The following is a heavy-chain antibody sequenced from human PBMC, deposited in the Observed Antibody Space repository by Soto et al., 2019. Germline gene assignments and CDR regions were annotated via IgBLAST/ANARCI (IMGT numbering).Heavy chain of an antibody. V-gene: IGHV3-11*06. D-gene: IGHD3-10*01. CDR1: GFTFSDYY. Sequence: QVQLVESGGGLVKPGGSLRLSCAASGFTFSDYYMSWIRQAPGKGLEWVSYISSSSSYTNYADSVKGRFTISRDNAKNSLYLQMNSLRAEDTAVYYCARDGEREKDYYYYGMDVWGQGTTVTVSS. J-gene: IGHJ6*02. CDR3: ARDGEREKDYYYYGMDV. CDR2: ISSSSSYT.